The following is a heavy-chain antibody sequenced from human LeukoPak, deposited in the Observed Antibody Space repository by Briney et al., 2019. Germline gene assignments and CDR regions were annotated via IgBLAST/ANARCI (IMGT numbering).Heavy chain of an antibody. CDR1: GYTFTRYC. CDR3: ARANFLYCISTTCLFGY. CDR2: INANSGGT. V-gene: IGHV1-2*02. Sequence: GASVKVSCKASGYTFTRYCMHWVRQAPGQGLEWLGWINANSGGTNYAQKFQGRVTMTRDTSISTAHMEVSRLRSDDTSVYYCARANFLYCISTTCLFGYWGQETLVTVSS. D-gene: IGHD2-2*01. J-gene: IGHJ4*02.